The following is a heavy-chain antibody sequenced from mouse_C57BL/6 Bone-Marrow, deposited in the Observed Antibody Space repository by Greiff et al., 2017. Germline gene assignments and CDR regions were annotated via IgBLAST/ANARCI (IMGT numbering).Heavy chain of an antibody. V-gene: IGHV1-81*01. D-gene: IGHD1-1*01. CDR1: GYTFTSYG. CDR2: IYPRSGNT. J-gene: IGHJ4*01. Sequence: VQLQQSGAELARPGASVKLSCKASGYTFTSYGISWVKQRTGQGLEWIGEIYPRSGNTYYNEKFKGKATLTADKSSSTAYMELRSLTSEDSAVYFCAIITTVVAPCAMDYWGQGTSVTVSS. CDR3: AIITTVVAPCAMDY.